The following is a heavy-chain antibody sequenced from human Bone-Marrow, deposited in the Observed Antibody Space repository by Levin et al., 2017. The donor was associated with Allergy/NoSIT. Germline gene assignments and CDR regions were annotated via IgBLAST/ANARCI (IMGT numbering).Heavy chain of an antibody. CDR2: ISSAGNTL. CDR3: ARGSNLGYGSYFDK. J-gene: IGHJ4*02. V-gene: IGHV3-11*01. Sequence: TGGSLRLSCAVSGFTFRDHFMAWIRQAPGKGLEWVSYISSAGNTLLYADSVRGRFTISRDNAENSVFLQMDSLRDEDTAVYFCARGSNLGYGSYFDKWGQGSLVTVSS. D-gene: IGHD3-10*01. CDR1: GFTFRDHF.